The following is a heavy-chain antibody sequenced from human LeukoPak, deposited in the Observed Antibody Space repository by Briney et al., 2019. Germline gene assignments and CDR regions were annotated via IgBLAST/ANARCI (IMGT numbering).Heavy chain of an antibody. Sequence: PSETLSLTCTVSGGSISSSSYYWGWIRQPPGKGLEWIGSIYYSGSTYYNPSLKSRVTISVDTSKNQFSLKLSSVTAADTAVYYCARRVRWFGDPSGWWFDPWGQGTLVTVSS. CDR1: GGSISSSSYY. CDR3: ARRVRWFGDPSGWWFDP. V-gene: IGHV4-39*07. J-gene: IGHJ5*02. D-gene: IGHD3-10*01. CDR2: IYYSGST.